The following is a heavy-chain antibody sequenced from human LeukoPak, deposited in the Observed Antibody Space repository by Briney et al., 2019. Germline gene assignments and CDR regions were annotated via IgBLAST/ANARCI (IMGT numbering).Heavy chain of an antibody. Sequence: GGSLRLSCAASGFTFSSYGMSWVRQGPGKGLEWVSSITGSGDSTHYADSVKGRFTISRDNSKNTLYLQMNSLRAEDTAVYYCAKDLYYDSSGYYNYWGQGTLVTVSS. D-gene: IGHD3-22*01. CDR3: AKDLYYDSSGYYNY. CDR1: GFTFSSYG. V-gene: IGHV3-23*01. J-gene: IGHJ4*02. CDR2: ITGSGDST.